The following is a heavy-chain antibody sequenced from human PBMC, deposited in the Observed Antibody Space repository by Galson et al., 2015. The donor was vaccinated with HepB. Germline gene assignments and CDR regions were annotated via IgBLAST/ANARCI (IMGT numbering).Heavy chain of an antibody. V-gene: IGHV4-59*08. J-gene: IGHJ5*02. D-gene: IGHD3-3*01. CDR3: ARHQLGAYDFWSGYYTGGNNWFDP. CDR2: IYYSGST. CDR1: GGSISSYY. Sequence: ETLSLTCTVSGGSISSYYWSWIRQPPGKGLEWIGYIYYSGSTNYNPSLKSRVTISVDTSKNQFSLKLSSVTAADTAVYYCARHQLGAYDFWSGYYTGGNNWFDPWGQGTLVTVSS.